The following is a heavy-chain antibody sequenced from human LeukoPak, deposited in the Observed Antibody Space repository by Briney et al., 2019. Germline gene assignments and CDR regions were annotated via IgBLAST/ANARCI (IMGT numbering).Heavy chain of an antibody. CDR1: GFTFSSYA. CDR2: ISSNGGST. D-gene: IGHD3-10*01. Sequence: GGPLTLSCAASGFTFSSYAMHWVRQAPGKGLEYFSAISSNGGSTYYANSVKGRFTISRDNSKNTLYLQMGSLRAEDMAVYYCARVAILLLWFGLDVWGKGTTVTVSS. CDR3: ARVAILLLWFGLDV. V-gene: IGHV3-64*01. J-gene: IGHJ6*04.